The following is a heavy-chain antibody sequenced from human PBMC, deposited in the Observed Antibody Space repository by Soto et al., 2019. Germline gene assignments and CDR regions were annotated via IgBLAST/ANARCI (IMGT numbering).Heavy chain of an antibody. CDR2: ISAYNGNT. D-gene: IGHD5-18*01. CDR3: ARDTAMALPDA. V-gene: IGHV1-18*01. CDR1: GYTFTSYG. J-gene: IGHJ4*02. Sequence: QVQLVQSGAEVKKPGASVKVSCKASGYTFTSYGISWVRPAPGQGLEWMGWISAYNGNTKHAQKLQGRVTMTTDTSTSTAYMELRGLRSDGAVVYYCARDTAMALPDAWGQGTLVTVSS.